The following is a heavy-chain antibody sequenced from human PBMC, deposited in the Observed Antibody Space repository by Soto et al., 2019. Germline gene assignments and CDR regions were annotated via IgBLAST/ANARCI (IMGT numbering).Heavy chain of an antibody. V-gene: IGHV1-58*01. CDR2: IVVGSGNT. J-gene: IGHJ6*02. D-gene: IGHD1-26*01. CDR3: AAAYSGSYYYYYGMDV. CDR1: GFTFTSSA. Sequence: SVKVSCKASGFTFTSSAVQWVRQARGQRLEWIGWIVVGSGNTNYAQKFQERVTITSDMSTSTAYMELSSLRSEDTAVYYCAAAYSGSYYYYYGMDVWGQGTTVTVSS.